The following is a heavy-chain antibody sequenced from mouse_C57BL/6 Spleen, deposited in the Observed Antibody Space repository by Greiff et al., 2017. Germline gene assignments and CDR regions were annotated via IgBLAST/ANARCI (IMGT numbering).Heavy chain of an antibody. CDR1: GYTFTSYG. CDR3: ARSGYYGSSYDYFDD. Sequence: VQLQQSGAELVRPGSSVKMSCKTSGYTFTSYGINWVKQRPGQGLEWIGYIYIGNGYTEYTETFKGKATLTSDTSSSTAYMQLSSLTSEDSAIYCGARSGYYGSSYDYFDDWGQGTTLTVSA. D-gene: IGHD1-1*01. J-gene: IGHJ2*01. V-gene: IGHV1-58*01. CDR2: IYIGNGYT.